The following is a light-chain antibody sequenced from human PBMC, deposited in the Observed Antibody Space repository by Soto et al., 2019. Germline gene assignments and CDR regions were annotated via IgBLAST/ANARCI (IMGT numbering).Light chain of an antibody. Sequence: DIQMTQSPSSLSASVGDRLTITCRASQGISTYLNWYQQKPGKAPKLLIYAASTLQSGVPSRFSGSGSETDFTLTISSLQPEDFATYSCQQHCSATWTFGQGTKVDIK. CDR3: QQHCSATWT. V-gene: IGKV1-39*01. CDR1: QGISTY. J-gene: IGKJ1*01. CDR2: AAS.